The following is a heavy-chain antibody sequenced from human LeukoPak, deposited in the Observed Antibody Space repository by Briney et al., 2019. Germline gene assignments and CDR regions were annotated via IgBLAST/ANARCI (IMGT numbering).Heavy chain of an antibody. CDR2: TYYRSKWYN. J-gene: IGHJ1*01. Sequence: SQTLSLTCAISGDSVSSNSAAWNWIRQSPSRGLEWLGRTYYRSKWYNDYALSVKSRININPDTSKNQFSLQLNYVTPEDTTVYYCARESSSWYGYFHHWGQGTLVTVSS. V-gene: IGHV6-1*01. CDR1: GDSVSSNSAA. CDR3: ARESSSWYGYFHH. D-gene: IGHD6-13*01.